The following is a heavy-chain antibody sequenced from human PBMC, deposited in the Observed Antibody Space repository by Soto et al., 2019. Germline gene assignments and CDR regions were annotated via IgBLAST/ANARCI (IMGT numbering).Heavy chain of an antibody. Sequence: LSLTCTVSGGSISSYYWSWIRQPPGKGLEWIGYIYYSGSTNYNPSLKSRVTISVDTSKNQFSLKLSSVTAADTAVYYCARELDYGMDVCGQGPTVTVS. CDR1: GGSISSYY. J-gene: IGHJ6*02. V-gene: IGHV4-59*12. CDR2: IYYSGST. D-gene: IGHD1-1*01. CDR3: ARELDYGMDV.